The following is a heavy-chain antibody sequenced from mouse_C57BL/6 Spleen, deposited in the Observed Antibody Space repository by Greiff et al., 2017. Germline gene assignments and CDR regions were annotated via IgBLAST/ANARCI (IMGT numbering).Heavy chain of an antibody. CDR3: ARGETLLYGDD. Sequence: QVQLKESGAELVRPGTSVKVSCKASGYAFTNYLIEWVKQRPGQGLEWIGVINPGCGGTNYKEKFKGKATLTADKPSSTAYMQLSRLTSEDSAVYFCARGETLLYGDDWGQGTTLTVSS. J-gene: IGHJ2*01. CDR1: GYAFTNYL. CDR2: INPGCGGT. D-gene: IGHD1-1*02. V-gene: IGHV1-54*01.